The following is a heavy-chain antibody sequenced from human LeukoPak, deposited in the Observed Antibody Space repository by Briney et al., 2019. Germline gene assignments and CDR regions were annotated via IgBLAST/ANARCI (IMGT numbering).Heavy chain of an antibody. CDR2: ISSNGGST. CDR3: VKGRAAAGTGYYYGMDV. J-gene: IGHJ6*02. CDR1: GFTFSSCA. Sequence: GGSLRLSCSASGFTFSSCAMHWVRQAPGKGLEYVSAISSNGGSTYYADSVKGRFTISRDNSKNTLYLQMSSLRAEDTAVYYCVKGRAAAGTGYYYGMDVWGQGTTVTVSS. V-gene: IGHV3-64D*09. D-gene: IGHD6-13*01.